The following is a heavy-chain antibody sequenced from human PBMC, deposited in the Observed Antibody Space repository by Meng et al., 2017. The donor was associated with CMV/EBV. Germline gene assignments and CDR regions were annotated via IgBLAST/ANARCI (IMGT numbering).Heavy chain of an antibody. CDR2: IYWDDDK. J-gene: IGHJ4*02. Sequence: FNDLRHTLVNTTQTLTLTCSFSGFSLSTSGVGVGWIRQPPGKALEWLALIYWDDDKRYSPSLKSRLTITKDTSKNQVVLTMTNMDPVDTATYYCAHRGSYGYHGYWGQGTLVTVSS. V-gene: IGHV2-5*02. D-gene: IGHD5-18*01. CDR3: AHRGSYGYHGY. CDR1: GFSLSTSGVG.